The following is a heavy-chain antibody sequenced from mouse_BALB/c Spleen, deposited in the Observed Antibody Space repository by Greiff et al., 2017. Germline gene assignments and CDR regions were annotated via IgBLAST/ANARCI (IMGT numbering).Heavy chain of an antibody. CDR1: GYSFTGYY. CDR2: INPYNGAT. J-gene: IGHJ4*01. CDR3: ASAVVAPYYAMDY. V-gene: IGHV1-31*01. Sequence: VQLQQSGPELVKPGASVKISCKASGYSFTGYYMHWVKQSHVKSLEWIGRINPYNGATSYNQNFKDKASLTVDKSSSTAYMELHSLTSEDSAVYYCASAVVAPYYAMDYWGQGTSVTVSS. D-gene: IGHD1-1*01.